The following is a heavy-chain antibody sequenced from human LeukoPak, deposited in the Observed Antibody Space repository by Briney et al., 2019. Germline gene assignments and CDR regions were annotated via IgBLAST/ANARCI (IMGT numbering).Heavy chain of an antibody. CDR2: FHFSGST. V-gene: IGHV4-59*01. CDR3: ARFVGSSWLGFDI. Sequence: PSETLSLTCNVSGGSISSYYWSWIRQPPGKGLEWIGYFHFSGSTNYNPSLKNRVTISVDTSKNQFSLKLRSVTAADTAVYYCARFVGSSWLGFDIWGHGTMVTVSS. J-gene: IGHJ3*02. D-gene: IGHD6-13*01. CDR1: GGSISSYY.